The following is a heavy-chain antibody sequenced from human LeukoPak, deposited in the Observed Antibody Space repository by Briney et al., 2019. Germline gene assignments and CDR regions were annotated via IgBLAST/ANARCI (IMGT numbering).Heavy chain of an antibody. CDR3: ARVGFGELSY. V-gene: IGHV3-21*01. Sequence: SGGSLRLSCAASGFTFSSYSMNWVRQAPGKGLEWVSSISSSSSYIYYADSVKGRSTISRDNAKNSLYLQMNSLRAEDTAVYYCARVGFGELSYWGQGALVTVSS. CDR2: ISSSSSYI. J-gene: IGHJ4*02. CDR1: GFTFSSYS. D-gene: IGHD3-10*01.